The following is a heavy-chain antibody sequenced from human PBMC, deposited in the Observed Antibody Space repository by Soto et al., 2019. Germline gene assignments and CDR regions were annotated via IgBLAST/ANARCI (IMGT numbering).Heavy chain of an antibody. J-gene: IGHJ6*02. CDR1: GGTFSSYA. D-gene: IGHD4-4*01. V-gene: IGHV1-69*13. Sequence: SVKVSCKASGGTFSSYAISWVRQAPGQGLEWMGGIIPIFGTANYAQKFQGRVTITADESTSTAYMELSSLRSEDTAVYYCARDPLTTVTTNYYYGMDVWGQGTTVTVSS. CDR3: ARDPLTTVTTNYYYGMDV. CDR2: IIPIFGTA.